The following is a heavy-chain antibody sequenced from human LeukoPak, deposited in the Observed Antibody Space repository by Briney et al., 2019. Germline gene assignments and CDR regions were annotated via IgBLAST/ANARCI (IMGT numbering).Heavy chain of an antibody. CDR2: IKYDGTVK. CDR3: ARDPDSSSFDY. Sequence: WGSLRLSCTASGFNFRTSWMSWVRQSPGKGLEFLANIKYDGTVKNYVDSVKGRFTISRDNPKNSLYLQMDSLRAEDTAVYYCARDPDSSSFDYWGQGALVTVSS. J-gene: IGHJ4*02. CDR1: GFNFRTSW. V-gene: IGHV3-7*01. D-gene: IGHD6-13*01.